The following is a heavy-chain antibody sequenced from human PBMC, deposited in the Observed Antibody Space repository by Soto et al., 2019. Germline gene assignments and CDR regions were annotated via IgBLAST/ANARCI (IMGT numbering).Heavy chain of an antibody. V-gene: IGHV5-10-1*01. CDR1: GYSFTSYW. D-gene: IGHD6-6*01. CDR2: IDPSDSYT. CDR3: ARAPTQGSSSPVGWFDP. Sequence: GESLKISCKGSGYSFTSYWISWVRQMPGKGLEWMGRIDPSDSYTNYSPSFQGHVTISADKSISTAYLQWSSLKASDTAVYYCARAPTQGSSSPVGWFDPWGQGTLVTVSS. J-gene: IGHJ5*02.